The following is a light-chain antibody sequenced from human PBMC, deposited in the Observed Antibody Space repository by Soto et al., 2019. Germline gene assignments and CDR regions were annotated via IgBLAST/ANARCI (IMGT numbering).Light chain of an antibody. J-gene: IGLJ2*01. Sequence: QSVLTQPPSVSGAPGQRVTISCTGSNSNIGAGFDVHWYQQFPGTAPKLLIYGNNNRPSGVPDRFSASKSGTSASLAITGLLAEDEAHYYCQSYDSSLRVHVVFGGGTKVTVL. CDR3: QSYDSSLRVHVV. V-gene: IGLV1-40*01. CDR2: GNN. CDR1: NSNIGAGFD.